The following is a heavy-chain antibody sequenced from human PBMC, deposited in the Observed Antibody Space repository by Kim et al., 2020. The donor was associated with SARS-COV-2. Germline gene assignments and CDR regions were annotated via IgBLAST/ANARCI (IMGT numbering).Heavy chain of an antibody. V-gene: IGHV1-3*01. J-gene: IGHJ5*02. Sequence: ASVKVSCKASGYTFTSYAMHWVRQAPGQRLEWMGWINAGNGNTKYSQKFQGRVTITRDTSASTAYMELSSLRSEDTAVYYCARDLAPLVVVPATDADWFDPWGQGTLVTVSS. CDR1: GYTFTSYA. CDR3: ARDLAPLVVVPATDADWFDP. CDR2: INAGNGNT. D-gene: IGHD2-15*01.